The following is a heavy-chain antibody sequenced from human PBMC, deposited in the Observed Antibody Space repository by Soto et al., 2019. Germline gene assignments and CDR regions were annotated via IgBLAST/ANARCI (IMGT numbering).Heavy chain of an antibody. V-gene: IGHV3-72*01. CDR1: GFRLSDHY. D-gene: IGHD3-22*01. CDR2: ITNEAYGFTT. CDR3: ANLTWGDYYLP. J-gene: IGHJ4*02. Sequence: EVQLVASGGGLVQPGGSLRLSCAASGFRLSDHYMDWVRQAPGKGLDWIGRITNEAYGFTTDYAASVKGRFTISRDDSQNSLYLQIKSLKPEDTAVYACANLTWGDYYLPWSQGTLITVSS.